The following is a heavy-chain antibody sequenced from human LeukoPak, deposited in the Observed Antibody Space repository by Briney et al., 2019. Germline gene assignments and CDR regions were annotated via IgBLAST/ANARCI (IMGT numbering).Heavy chain of an antibody. CDR3: ARSNYYDGSGYSFDY. CDR1: GGSISSSSYY. V-gene: IGHV4-39*01. J-gene: IGHJ4*02. CDR2: IYYSGST. Sequence: PSETLSLTCTVSGGSISSSSYYWGWIRQPPGKGLEWIGSIYYSGSTYYNPSLKSRVTISVDTSKNQFSLKLSSVTAADTAVYYCARSNYYDGSGYSFDYWGQGTLVTVSS. D-gene: IGHD3-22*01.